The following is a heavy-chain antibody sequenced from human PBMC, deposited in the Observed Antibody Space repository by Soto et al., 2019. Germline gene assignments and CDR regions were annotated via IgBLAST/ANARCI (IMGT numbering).Heavy chain of an antibody. CDR2: VTVTGGCT. V-gene: IGHV3-23*01. Sequence: QPGGSLRLSCAASTMAFNTYGVTWVRQAPGKGLEWVSTVTVTGGCTYYADSVKGRFTISRDRSNYTVSLLLNSLRVEDTALYYCARQRSPEGWFDPWGQGTLVTVSS. CDR1: TMAFNTYG. J-gene: IGHJ5*02. D-gene: IGHD3-10*01. CDR3: ARQRSPEGWFDP.